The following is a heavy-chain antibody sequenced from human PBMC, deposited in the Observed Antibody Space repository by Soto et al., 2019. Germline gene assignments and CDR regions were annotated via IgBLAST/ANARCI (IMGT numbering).Heavy chain of an antibody. CDR2: IYYSGST. CDR1: GGSISSGGYY. D-gene: IGHD6-25*01. V-gene: IGHV4-31*03. CDR3: ARDRNELAAGGIYYYGMDV. J-gene: IGHJ6*02. Sequence: SETLSLTCTVSGGSISSGGYYWSWIRQHPGKGLEWIGYIYYSGSTYYNPSLKSRVTISVDTSKNQFSLKLSSVTATDTAVYYCARDRNELAAGGIYYYGMDVWGQGTTVTVS.